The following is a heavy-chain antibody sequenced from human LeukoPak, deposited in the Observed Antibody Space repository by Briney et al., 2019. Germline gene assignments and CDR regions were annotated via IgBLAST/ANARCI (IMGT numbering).Heavy chain of an antibody. CDR3: VRASGSFDY. V-gene: IGHV3-33*01. CDR2: IWSDGSNK. CDR1: GFTFSDYG. J-gene: IGHJ4*02. Sequence: GGSLRLSCAASGFTFSDYGLHWVRQAPGKGLEWVAVIWSDGSNKYYADSVKGRFTISRDNSKKTLYLQMNSLRVEDTAVCYCVRASGSFDYWGQGTLVTVSS. D-gene: IGHD3-10*01.